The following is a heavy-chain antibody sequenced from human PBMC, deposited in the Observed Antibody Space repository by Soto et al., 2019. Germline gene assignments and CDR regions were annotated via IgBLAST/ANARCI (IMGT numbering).Heavy chain of an antibody. CDR2: ISYDGSNK. Sequence: QVQLVESGGGVVQPGRYLRLSCAASGFTFSSYGMHWVRQAPGKGLEWVAVISYDGSNKYYADSVKGRFTISRDNSKNTLYLQMNSLRAEDTAVYYCAKTVGAGAFDIWGQGTMVTVSS. CDR1: GFTFSSYG. CDR3: AKTVGAGAFDI. D-gene: IGHD1-26*01. J-gene: IGHJ3*02. V-gene: IGHV3-30*18.